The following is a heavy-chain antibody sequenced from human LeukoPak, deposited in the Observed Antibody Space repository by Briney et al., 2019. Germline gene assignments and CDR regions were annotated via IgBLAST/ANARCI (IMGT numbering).Heavy chain of an antibody. CDR3: ASGTVIYFQH. D-gene: IGHD4-17*01. CDR1: GGSFSGYY. J-gene: IGHJ1*01. Sequence: SETLSLTCAVYGGSFSGYYWGWIRQPPGKGLEWIGEINHSGSTNYNPSLKSRVTISVDTSKNQFSLKLSSVTAADTAVYYCASGTVIYFQHWGQGTLVTVSS. V-gene: IGHV4-34*01. CDR2: INHSGST.